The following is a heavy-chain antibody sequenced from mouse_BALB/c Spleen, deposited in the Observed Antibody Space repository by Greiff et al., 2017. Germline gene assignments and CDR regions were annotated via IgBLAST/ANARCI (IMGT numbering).Heavy chain of an antibody. V-gene: IGHV1-54*01. D-gene: IGHD2-1*01. J-gene: IGHJ4*01. CDR3: ARSYGKWYAMDY. CDR1: GYAFTNYL. CDR2: INPGSGGT. Sequence: QVQLKESGAELVRPGTSVKVSCKASGYAFTNYLIEWVKQRPGQGLEWIGVINPGSGGTNYNEKFKGKATLTADKSSSTAYMQLSSLTSDDSAVYFCARSYGKWYAMDYWGQGTSVTVSS.